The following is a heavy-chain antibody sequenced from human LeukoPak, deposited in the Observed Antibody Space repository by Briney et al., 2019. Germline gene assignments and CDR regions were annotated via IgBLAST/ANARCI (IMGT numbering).Heavy chain of an antibody. D-gene: IGHD6-19*01. J-gene: IGHJ4*02. V-gene: IGHV1-2*02. Sequence: ASVKVSCKASGYTFTGYYMHWVRQAPGQGLEWMGWINPNSGGTNYAQKFQGRVTMTRDTSISTAYMELSRLRSDDTAVYYCARIIAVAGTLDYWGQGTLVTVSS. CDR3: ARIIAVAGTLDY. CDR2: INPNSGGT. CDR1: GYTFTGYY.